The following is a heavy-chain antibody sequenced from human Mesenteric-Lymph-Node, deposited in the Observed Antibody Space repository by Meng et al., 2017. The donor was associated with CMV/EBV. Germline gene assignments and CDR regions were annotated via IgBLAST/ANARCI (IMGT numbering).Heavy chain of an antibody. V-gene: IGHV3-23*01. D-gene: IGHD3-3*01. CDR1: GFTFSNYA. CDR3: VDGDYWSTYFGGLDP. CDR2: INERGDTT. Sequence: SGFTFSNYAMSWGRQAPGKGLEWVSGINERGDTTYYPDSVKGRFTISRDNSKNTLYLQMTSLRAEDTAVYYCVDGDYWSTYFGGLDPWGQGTLVTVSS. J-gene: IGHJ5*02.